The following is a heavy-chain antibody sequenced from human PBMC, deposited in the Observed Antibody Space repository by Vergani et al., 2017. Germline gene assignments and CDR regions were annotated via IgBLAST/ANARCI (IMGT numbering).Heavy chain of an antibody. Sequence: QVQLVQSGAEVKKPGASVKVSCKASGYTFTGYYMHWVRQAPGQGLEWMGWINPNSGGTNYAQKFQGRVTMTRDTSISTAYMELSRLRSDDTAVYYCARGIGYGSGSYGYWYFDLWGRGTLVTVSS. CDR1: GYTFTGYY. J-gene: IGHJ2*01. V-gene: IGHV1-2*02. CDR2: INPNSGGT. D-gene: IGHD3-10*01. CDR3: ARGIGYGSGSYGYWYFDL.